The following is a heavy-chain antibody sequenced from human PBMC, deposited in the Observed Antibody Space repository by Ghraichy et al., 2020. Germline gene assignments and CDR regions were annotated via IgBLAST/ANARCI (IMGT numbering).Heavy chain of an antibody. CDR2: ISSSSSYI. J-gene: IGHJ6*02. Sequence: GGSLRLSCAASGFTFSSYSMNWVRQAPGKGLEWVSSISSSSSYIYYADSVKGRFTISRDNAKNSLYLQMNSLRAEDTAVYYCARDLARQTAPSSTYYYGMDVWGQGTTVTVSS. CDR1: GFTFSSYS. CDR3: ARDLARQTAPSSTYYYGMDV. V-gene: IGHV3-21*01. D-gene: IGHD2-2*01.